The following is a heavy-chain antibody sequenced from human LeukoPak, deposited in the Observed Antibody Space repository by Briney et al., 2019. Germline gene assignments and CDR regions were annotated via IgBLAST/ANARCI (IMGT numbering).Heavy chain of an antibody. CDR2: IYYSGST. CDR1: GGSISSYY. D-gene: IGHD5-18*01. CDR3: ARDDFDDNGYRPFYY. J-gene: IGHJ4*01. Sequence: PSETLSLTCTVSGGSISSYYWSWIRQPPGKGLEWIGYIYYSGSTNYNPSLKSRVTISVDTSKNQFSLKLTSVTATDTAVYYCARDDFDDNGYRPFYYWGHGSLVTVSS. V-gene: IGHV4-59*12.